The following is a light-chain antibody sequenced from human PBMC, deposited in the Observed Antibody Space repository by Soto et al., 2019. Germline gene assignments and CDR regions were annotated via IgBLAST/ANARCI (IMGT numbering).Light chain of an antibody. CDR2: KAS. CDR1: QSINNW. V-gene: IGKV1-5*03. CDR3: HQYQSYPWT. J-gene: IGKJ1*01. Sequence: DIQMTQSPSTLSASVGDRLTISCRASQSINNWMAWYQQKAGQAPKLLIYKASNLQSGVPSRFSASGSGTEFTLAISSLQPDDFATYYCHQYQSYPWTFGQGTKVELK.